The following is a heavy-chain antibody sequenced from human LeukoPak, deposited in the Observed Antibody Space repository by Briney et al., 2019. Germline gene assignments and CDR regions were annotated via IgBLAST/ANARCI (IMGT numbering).Heavy chain of an antibody. J-gene: IGHJ6*03. V-gene: IGHV4-34*01. CDR3: ARGLQLSYYYYYHMDV. Sequence: PSETLSLTCVVFGGSFSGYYWGWIRQPPGKGLEWIGEINHSGSSKYNPSLKGRVTMSVDTSKNQFSLKLSSVTAADTAVYYCARGLQLSYYYYYHMDVWGKGTTVTVSS. CDR1: GGSFSGYY. D-gene: IGHD5-18*01. CDR2: INHSGSS.